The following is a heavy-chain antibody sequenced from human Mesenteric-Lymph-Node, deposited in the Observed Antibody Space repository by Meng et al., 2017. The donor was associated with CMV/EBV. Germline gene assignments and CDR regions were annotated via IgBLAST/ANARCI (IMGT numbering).Heavy chain of an antibody. CDR3: AKGDRYYDFWNGYYAYFDS. J-gene: IGHJ4*02. CDR1: GFTFSSYA. CDR2: ISGSGGST. D-gene: IGHD3-3*01. Sequence: GESLKISCAASGFTFSSYAMSWVRQAPGKGLEWVSAISGSGGSTYYADSVKGRLTISRDNSKNTLYLQMNSLRAEDTAVYYCAKGDRYYDFWNGYYAYFDSWGQGTLVTVSS. V-gene: IGHV3-23*01.